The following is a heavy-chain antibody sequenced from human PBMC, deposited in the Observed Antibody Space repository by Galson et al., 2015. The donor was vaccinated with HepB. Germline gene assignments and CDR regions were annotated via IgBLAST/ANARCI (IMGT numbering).Heavy chain of an antibody. J-gene: IGHJ2*01. CDR3: ARDTLWYFDL. CDR2: MSSSGSTT. Sequence: SLRLSCAAFGFTFTGYSMNWVRQAPGEGLEWVSYMSSSGSTTQHADSVTGRFTTSRDNAKGSLYLQMNNLRAEDTAVYYCARDTLWYFDLWGRGTLVTVSS. V-gene: IGHV3-48*01. CDR1: GFTFTGYS.